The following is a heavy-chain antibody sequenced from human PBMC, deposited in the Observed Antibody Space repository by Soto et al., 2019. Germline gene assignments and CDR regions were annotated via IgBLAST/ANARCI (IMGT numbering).Heavy chain of an antibody. D-gene: IGHD3-10*01. CDR3: ARVPGSGTYYDNRIANDAFDI. V-gene: IGHV3-23*01. CDR1: GFTFSSYA. J-gene: IGHJ3*02. Sequence: PGGSLRLSCAAAGFTFSSYAMSWVRQPPGKGLEWVSAISASASSTYYADSMKGRFTISRDNSKNTLYLQMNSLRAEDTAVYYCARVPGSGTYYDNRIANDAFDIWGQGTMVTVSS. CDR2: ISASASST.